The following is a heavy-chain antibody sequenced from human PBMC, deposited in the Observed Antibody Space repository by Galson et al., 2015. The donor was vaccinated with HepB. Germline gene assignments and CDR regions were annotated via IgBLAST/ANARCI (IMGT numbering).Heavy chain of an antibody. Sequence: SLRLSCAASGFTFSSYWMSWVRQAPGKGLEWVANIRQDGSEKYYVDSVKGRFTISRDNAKNSLYLQMNSLRAEDTAVYYCARCGLGYSSRHPPDYWGQGTLVTVSS. CDR1: GFTFSSYW. CDR3: ARCGLGYSSRHPPDY. CDR2: IRQDGSEK. J-gene: IGHJ4*02. V-gene: IGHV3-7*03. D-gene: IGHD6-13*01.